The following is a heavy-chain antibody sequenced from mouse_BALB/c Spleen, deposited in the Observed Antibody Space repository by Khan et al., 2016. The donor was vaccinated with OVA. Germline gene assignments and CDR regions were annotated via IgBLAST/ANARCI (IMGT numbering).Heavy chain of an antibody. CDR2: ISSGGDYT. J-gene: IGHJ3*01. Sequence: EVQRVESGGDLVKPGGSLKFSCAASGFTFSSYSMSWVRQTPDKKLERVAPISSGGDYTYYSDNVKGRFTIFRDNAKKPLYLQLSSLKSEDTAMYYCASHLTGSFAYWGQGTLVTVSA. CDR3: ASHLTGSFAY. V-gene: IGHV5-6*01. CDR1: GFTFSSYS. D-gene: IGHD4-1*01.